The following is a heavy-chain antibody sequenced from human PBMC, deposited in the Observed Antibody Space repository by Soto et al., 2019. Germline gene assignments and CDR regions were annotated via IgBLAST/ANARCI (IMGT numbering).Heavy chain of an antibody. CDR1: GGSISSSSYY. CDR2: IYYSGST. CDR3: ARTVDSSPIVATIVDY. J-gene: IGHJ4*02. D-gene: IGHD5-12*01. Sequence: SETLSLTCTVSGGSISSSSYYWGWIRQPPGKGLEWIGSIYYSGSTYYNPSLKSRVTISVDTSKNQFSLKLSSVTAADTAVYYCARTVDSSPIVATIVDYWGQGTLVTVSS. V-gene: IGHV4-39*01.